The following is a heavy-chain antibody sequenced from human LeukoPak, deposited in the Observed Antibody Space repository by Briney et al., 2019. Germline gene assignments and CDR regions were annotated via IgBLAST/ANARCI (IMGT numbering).Heavy chain of an antibody. Sequence: PSETLSLTCTVSGGSISSRSYYWGWIRQPPGKGLEWMGGMYTSGSTNSTPPLKRRVTISVDTSKNQFSLKLSSVPAADTAVYYCAREGVVTPFDYGGQGTLVTVSS. V-gene: IGHV4-39*07. CDR1: GGSISSRSYY. J-gene: IGHJ4*02. D-gene: IGHD2-21*02. CDR3: AREGVVTPFDY. CDR2: MYTSGST.